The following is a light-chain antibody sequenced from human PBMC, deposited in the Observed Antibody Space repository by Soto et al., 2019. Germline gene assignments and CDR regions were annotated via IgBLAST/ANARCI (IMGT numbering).Light chain of an antibody. V-gene: IGLV2-14*01. Sequence: QSVLTQPASVSGSPGQSITISCTELSSAVGGFHYVSWYQQHPGKAPKLMIYEVNNRPSGVSDRFSGSKSGNTASLTISGLQPEDEADYYCSSYTTSSTLYVFGTGTKLTVL. CDR1: SSAVGGFHY. CDR3: SSYTTSSTLYV. J-gene: IGLJ1*01. CDR2: EVN.